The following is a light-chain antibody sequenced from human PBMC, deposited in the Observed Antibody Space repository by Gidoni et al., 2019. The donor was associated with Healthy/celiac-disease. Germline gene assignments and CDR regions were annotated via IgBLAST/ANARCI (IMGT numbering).Light chain of an antibody. J-gene: IGKJ2*01. Sequence: DIQMTQSPSSLSASVGDRVTITCQARQDISNYLNWYQQKPGKAPTLLIYDASNLETGVPSRFSGSGSVTDFTFTISSLQPEDIATYYCQQYDNLPYTFGHGTKLEIK. V-gene: IGKV1-33*01. CDR1: QDISNY. CDR3: QQYDNLPYT. CDR2: DAS.